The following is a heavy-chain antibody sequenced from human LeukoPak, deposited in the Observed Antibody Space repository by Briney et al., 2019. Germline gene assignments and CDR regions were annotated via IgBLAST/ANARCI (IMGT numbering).Heavy chain of an antibody. CDR2: IGGVAGSA. CDR1: GFTFSNYA. J-gene: IGHJ4*02. V-gene: IGHV3-23*01. Sequence: GGSLRLSXAASGFTFSNYAMSWVRQAPGKGLEWVSGIGGVAGSAYYADSVKGRFTISRDNSNNTLYLQMNSLRVEDTAAYYCAKDRGDGSNRDGFFDYWGQGTLVTVSS. CDR3: AKDRGDGSNRDGFFDY. D-gene: IGHD5-24*01.